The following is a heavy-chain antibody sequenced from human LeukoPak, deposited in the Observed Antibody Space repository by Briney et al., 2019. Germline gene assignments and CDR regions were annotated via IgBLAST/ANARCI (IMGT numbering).Heavy chain of an antibody. CDR3: AKAKPPWLQDELDY. J-gene: IGHJ4*02. Sequence: GGSLTLSCAASGFTFSSYAMSWVRQAPGKGLEWVSGISGRDGNTYYADSVKGRFTISRDNSKSTLYLQMDSLRAEDTAVYYCAKAKPPWLQDELDYWGQGTLVTVSS. V-gene: IGHV3-23*01. CDR1: GFTFSSYA. D-gene: IGHD5-24*01. CDR2: ISGRDGNT.